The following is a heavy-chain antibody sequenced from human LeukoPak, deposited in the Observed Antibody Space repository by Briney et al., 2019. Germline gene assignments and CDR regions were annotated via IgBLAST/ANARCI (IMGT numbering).Heavy chain of an antibody. Sequence: PGGSLRLSCAASGFTFSSYDMNWVRQAPGKGLEWVSYISVSGSIIHYADSAKGRFTISRDNAKRSVYLEMNSLRAEDTAVYYCARDAGSGNYYMDHWGQGTLVTVSS. CDR2: ISVSGSII. CDR3: ARDAGSGNYYMDH. D-gene: IGHD3-10*01. V-gene: IGHV3-48*03. J-gene: IGHJ4*02. CDR1: GFTFSSYD.